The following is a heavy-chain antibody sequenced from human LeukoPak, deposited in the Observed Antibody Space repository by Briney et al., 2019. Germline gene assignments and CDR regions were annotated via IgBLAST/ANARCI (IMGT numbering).Heavy chain of an antibody. V-gene: IGHV3-23*01. CDR1: GFTFSSHA. CDR2: ISGSDGTT. J-gene: IGHJ6*02. D-gene: IGHD2-15*01. CDR3: ARRYCSGGSCHGYGMDV. Sequence: PGGSLRLSCAASGFTFSSHAMSWVRQAPGKGLEWVSVISGSDGTTYYADSVKGRFTISRDNSKNTLFLQMSSLRAEDTAVYYCARRYCSGGSCHGYGMDVWGQGTTVTVSS.